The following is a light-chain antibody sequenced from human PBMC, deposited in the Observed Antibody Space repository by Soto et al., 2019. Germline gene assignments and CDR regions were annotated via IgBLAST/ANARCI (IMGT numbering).Light chain of an antibody. Sequence: QLTQSPSSLSASVGDRVTITCRASQSISTYLNWFQQKPGKAPKLLIYDASSLESGVPQRFSGSGSGTEFTLTISSLQTDDFSTYYCQQYHSYWTFGQGTKVDNK. CDR3: QQYHSYWT. CDR2: DAS. J-gene: IGKJ1*01. V-gene: IGKV1-5*01. CDR1: QSISTY.